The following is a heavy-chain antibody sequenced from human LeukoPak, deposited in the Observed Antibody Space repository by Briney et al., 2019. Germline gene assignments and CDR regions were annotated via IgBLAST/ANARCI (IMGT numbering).Heavy chain of an antibody. CDR2: IIPIFGTA. V-gene: IGHV1-69*05. CDR3: ARGSLWFGESPHFDY. Sequence: GSSVKVSCKASGGTFSSYAISWVRQAPGQGLEWMGGIIPIFGTANYAQKFQGRVTITTDESTSTAYMELSSLRSEDTAVYYCARGSLWFGESPHFDYWGQGTLVTVSS. CDR1: GGTFSSYA. J-gene: IGHJ4*02. D-gene: IGHD3-10*01.